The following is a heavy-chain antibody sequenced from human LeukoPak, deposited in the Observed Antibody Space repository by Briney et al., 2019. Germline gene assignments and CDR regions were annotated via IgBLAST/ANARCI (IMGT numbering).Heavy chain of an antibody. V-gene: IGHV3-15*01. D-gene: IGHD2-15*01. Sequence: PGGSLRLSCAASGFTFSNAWMSWVRQAPGKGLEWVGRIKSKTDGGTTDYAAPVKGRFTISRDDSKNTLYLQMNSLKTEDTAVYYCTTEGYCSGGSCCIYFQHWGQGTLVTVSS. CDR2: IKSKTDGGTT. CDR1: GFTFSNAW. J-gene: IGHJ1*01. CDR3: TTEGYCSGGSCCIYFQH.